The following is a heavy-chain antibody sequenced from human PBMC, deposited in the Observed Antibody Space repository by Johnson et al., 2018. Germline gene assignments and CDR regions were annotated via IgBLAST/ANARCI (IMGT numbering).Heavy chain of an antibody. CDR1: GFTFSSYG. CDR2: ISWDGNIK. V-gene: IGHV3-30*03. CDR3: ASERGPWV. Sequence: QVQLVQSGGGVVQPGRSLRLSCAASGFTFSSYGMHWVRQAPGKGLEWVAVISWDGNIKYYADAAKDRFTISRDNSRNTGYLQMNNLRGEDTAVYYCASERGPWVWGEGTTVTGSS. J-gene: IGHJ6*04.